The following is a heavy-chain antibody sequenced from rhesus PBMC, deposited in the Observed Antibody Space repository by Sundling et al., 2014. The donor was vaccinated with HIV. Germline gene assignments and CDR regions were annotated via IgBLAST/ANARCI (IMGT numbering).Heavy chain of an antibody. CDR1: GASVKNNW. Sequence: QVQLQESGPGLLKPSETLSLTCSVSGASVKNNWWTWIRQPPGKALEWIGEINGNSQITNYNPSLKSLVAISRDTSRNQFSLKLTSVTVADTAVYYCAILGVLLAVRGGDYWGQGVLVTVSS. CDR2: INGNSQIT. CDR3: AILGVLLAVRGGDY. V-gene: IGHV4-80*01. J-gene: IGHJ4*01. D-gene: IGHD2-15*01.